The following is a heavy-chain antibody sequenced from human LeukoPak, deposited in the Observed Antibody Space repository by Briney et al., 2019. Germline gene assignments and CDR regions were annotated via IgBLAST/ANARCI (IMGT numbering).Heavy chain of an antibody. V-gene: IGHV3-21*01. CDR2: ISSSSSYI. Sequence: GGSLRLSCAASGFTFSSYSMNWVRQAPGKGLEWVSSISSSSSYIYYADSVKGRFTISRDNAKNSLYLQMNSLRAEDTAVYYCARGDSSVVVVAATLDHWGQGTLVTVSS. D-gene: IGHD2-15*01. CDR3: ARGDSSVVVVAATLDH. J-gene: IGHJ4*02. CDR1: GFTFSSYS.